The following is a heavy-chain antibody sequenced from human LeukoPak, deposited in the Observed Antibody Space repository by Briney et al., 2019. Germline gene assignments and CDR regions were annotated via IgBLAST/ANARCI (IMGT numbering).Heavy chain of an antibody. CDR2: IYTSGST. D-gene: IGHD2-2*01. Sequence: SETLSLTCTVSGGSISSYYWSWIRQPAGKGLEWIGRIYTSGSTNYNPSLKSRVTMSVDTSKNQFSLKLRSVTAADTAVYYCARGIVVVPAAMSWFDPWGQGTLVTVSS. J-gene: IGHJ5*02. V-gene: IGHV4-4*07. CDR1: GGSISSYY. CDR3: ARGIVVVPAAMSWFDP.